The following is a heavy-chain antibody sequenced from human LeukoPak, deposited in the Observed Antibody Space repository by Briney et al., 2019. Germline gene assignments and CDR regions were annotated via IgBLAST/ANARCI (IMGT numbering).Heavy chain of an antibody. CDR2: MNPNSGNT. J-gene: IGHJ3*01. V-gene: IGHV1-8*02. CDR3: ARGALFWSGYYSGFDV. CDR1: GYSFTNYD. D-gene: IGHD3-3*01. Sequence: ASVKVSCKASGYSFTNYDINWVRQATGQGLEWMGWMNPNSGNTGYAQKFQGRLTMTRNTSVSTSYMELSSLRSEDTAVYYCARGALFWSGYYSGFDVWGQGTRVTVSS.